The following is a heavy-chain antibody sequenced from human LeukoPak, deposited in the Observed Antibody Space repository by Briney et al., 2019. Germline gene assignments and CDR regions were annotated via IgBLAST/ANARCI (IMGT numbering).Heavy chain of an antibody. CDR2: IWYDGSNK. J-gene: IGHJ4*02. CDR3: AREGAGVCFDY. D-gene: IGHD2-8*01. CDR1: GFTFSSYG. Sequence: GRSLRLSCAASGFTFSSYGMPWVRQAPGKGLEWVAVIWYDGSNKYYADSVKGRFTISRDNSKNTLYLQMNSLRAEDTAVYYCAREGAGVCFDYWGQGTLVTVSS. V-gene: IGHV3-33*01.